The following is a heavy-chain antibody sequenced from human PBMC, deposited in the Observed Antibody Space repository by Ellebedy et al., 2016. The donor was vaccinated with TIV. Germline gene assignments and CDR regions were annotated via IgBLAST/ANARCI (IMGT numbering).Heavy chain of an antibody. V-gene: IGHV4-39*01. D-gene: IGHD2-2*03. CDR1: GGSISSSSYN. Sequence: GSLRLXXTVSGGSISSSSYNWGWVRQPPGKGLEWIGSTYYTGSAHYNPSLKSGVAISVDTAKNEFSLKLYSVTAADTAVYYCARLAIAVTNPLPDTWGQGILVTVSS. J-gene: IGHJ5*02. CDR3: ARLAIAVTNPLPDT. CDR2: TYYTGSA.